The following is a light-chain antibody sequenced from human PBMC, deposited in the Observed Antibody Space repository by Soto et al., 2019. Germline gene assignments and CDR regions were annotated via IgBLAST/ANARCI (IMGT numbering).Light chain of an antibody. J-gene: IGLJ3*02. CDR1: SSDVGAYNY. V-gene: IGLV2-11*01. CDR3: CSYAGSYTVV. CDR2: DVS. Sequence: QSVLTQPRSVSGSPGQSVTISCTGTSSDVGAYNYVSWYQQHPGKVPKLMIYDVSRRPSGVPDRFSGSKSGNTSSLTISGLQADDDADYYCCSYAGSYTVVFGGGTKLTVL.